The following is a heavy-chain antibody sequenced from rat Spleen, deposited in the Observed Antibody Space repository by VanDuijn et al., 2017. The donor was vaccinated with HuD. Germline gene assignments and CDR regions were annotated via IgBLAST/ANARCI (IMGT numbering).Heavy chain of an antibody. J-gene: IGHJ1*01. CDR2: ISYDGGST. V-gene: IGHV5-7*01. D-gene: IGHD1-11*01. CDR3: GRQRKPGGGTSYWYFDF. CDR1: GFPFSNYD. Sequence: EVQLVESGGGLVQPGRSMKLSCAASGFPFSNYDMAWVRQAPKAGLEWVATISYDGGSTNYRDSGKGRFTISRDNTKNTLYLQMDKLRSEDTATYYCGRQRKPGGGTSYWYFDFWGPGTMVTVSS.